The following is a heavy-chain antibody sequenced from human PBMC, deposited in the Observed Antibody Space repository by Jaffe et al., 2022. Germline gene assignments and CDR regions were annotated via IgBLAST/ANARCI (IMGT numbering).Heavy chain of an antibody. D-gene: IGHD2-15*01. CDR1: GFTFSTCG. CDR3: AKAPGSRYIFVYYSDY. Sequence: QVQLVESGGGVVHPGGSLRLSCAASGFTFSTCGMHWVRQAPGKGLEWVAFIRSDGSSKYYADSVKGRFTISRDTSKNTLYLQMNSLRPEDTALYYCAKAPGSRYIFVYYSDYWGQGTLVTVSS. J-gene: IGHJ4*02. V-gene: IGHV3-30*02. CDR2: IRSDGSSK.